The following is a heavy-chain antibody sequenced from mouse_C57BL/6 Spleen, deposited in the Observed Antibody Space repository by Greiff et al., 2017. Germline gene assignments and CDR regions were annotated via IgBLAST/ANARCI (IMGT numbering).Heavy chain of an antibody. D-gene: IGHD4-1*01. V-gene: IGHV1-64*01. CDR1: GYPFTSYW. CDR3: AKLAWYFDV. Sequence: QVQLQQPGAELVKPGASVKLSCKASGYPFTSYWMHWVKQRPGHGLEWIGMIHPNSGSTNYNEKFKSKATLTVAKSSSTAYMQLSSLTSEDSAVYYCAKLAWYFDVWGTGTTVTVSS. J-gene: IGHJ1*03. CDR2: IHPNSGST.